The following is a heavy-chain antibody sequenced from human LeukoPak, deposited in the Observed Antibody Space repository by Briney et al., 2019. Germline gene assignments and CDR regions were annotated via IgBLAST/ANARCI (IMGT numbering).Heavy chain of an antibody. CDR2: INHSGST. CDR3: ASGYCSSTSCYLGGMDV. D-gene: IGHD2-2*01. J-gene: IGHJ6*02. V-gene: IGHV4-34*01. Sequence: SETLSLTCAVYGGSFSGYYWSWIRQPPGKGLEWIGEINHSGSTNYNPSLKSRVTISVDTSKNQFSLKLSSVTAADTAVYYCASGYCSSTSCYLGGMDVWGQGPTVTVSS. CDR1: GGSFSGYY.